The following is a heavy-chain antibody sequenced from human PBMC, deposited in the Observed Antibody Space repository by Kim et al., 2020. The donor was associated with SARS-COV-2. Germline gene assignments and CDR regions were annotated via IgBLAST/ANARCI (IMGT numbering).Heavy chain of an antibody. CDR1: GGSISSSSYY. D-gene: IGHD3-22*01. J-gene: IGHJ4*02. V-gene: IGHV4-39*01. Sequence: ETLSLTCTVPGGSISSSSYYWGWIRQPPGKGLEWIGSIYYSGSTYYNPSLKSRVTISVDTSKNQFSLKLSSVTAADTAVYYCARSTYYDSSGYYPAPFDYWGQGTLVTVSS. CDR2: IYYSGST. CDR3: ARSTYYDSSGYYPAPFDY.